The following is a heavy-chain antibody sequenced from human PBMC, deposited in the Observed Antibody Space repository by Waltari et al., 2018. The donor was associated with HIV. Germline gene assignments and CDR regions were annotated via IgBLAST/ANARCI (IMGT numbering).Heavy chain of an antibody. V-gene: IGHV3-33*01. D-gene: IGHD1-7*01. Sequence: QVQLVESGGGVVQPAKSLRLSCAASGFNFNNYGMVWVRQAPGKGLEWVAVIWYDGSKKYYGDAGKGRCTISKDNSKNTLHLQMNSLRAEDTAVYYCARVSGNTKGSWFDPWGQGTLVTVSS. J-gene: IGHJ5*02. CDR3: ARVSGNTKGSWFDP. CDR2: IWYDGSKK. CDR1: GFNFNNYG.